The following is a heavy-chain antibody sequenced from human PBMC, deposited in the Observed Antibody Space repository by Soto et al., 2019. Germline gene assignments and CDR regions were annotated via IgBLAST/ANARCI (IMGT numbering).Heavy chain of an antibody. CDR1: GFAFSSYA. CDR2: VRANAVDT. V-gene: IGHV3-23*01. Sequence: EVQLLESGGGLVQPGGSLRLSCAASGFAFSSYAMSWVRQAPGKGLEWVSSVRANAVDTYYADSVRGRFTISRDNSKNTLFLQMNSLRAEDTAVYYCAKIPTMLSPWVDYWGQGSLVTVSS. CDR3: AKIPTMLSPWVDY. D-gene: IGHD2-8*01. J-gene: IGHJ4*02.